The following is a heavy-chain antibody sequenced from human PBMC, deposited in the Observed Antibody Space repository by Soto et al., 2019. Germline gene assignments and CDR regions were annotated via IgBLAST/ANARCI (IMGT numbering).Heavy chain of an antibody. CDR2: FSANNATT. V-gene: IGHV3-23*02. CDR3: AKVVSSDWFPPNWFDP. J-gene: IGHJ5*02. Sequence: GGSLRLSCAASGFTFSTYAMTWVRQAPGKGLEGVSAFSANNATTYYQGSVKGRLTISRDNSKNILYLEMNSLRAEDTALYYCAKVVSSDWFPPNWFDPWGQGTQVTVSS. CDR1: GFTFSTYA. D-gene: IGHD6-19*01.